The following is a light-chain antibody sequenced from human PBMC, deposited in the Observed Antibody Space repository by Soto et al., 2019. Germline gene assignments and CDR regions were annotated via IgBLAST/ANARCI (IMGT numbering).Light chain of an antibody. CDR2: AAS. Sequence: DIPLTQSPSFLSASVGDRLTITCRASQGIARYLAWYQEKPGKAPKLLISAASTLQGGVPSRFSGSGSGTEFTLTISSLQPEDFATYYCQQLSSYPLTFGGGTKVEIK. J-gene: IGKJ4*01. V-gene: IGKV1-9*01. CDR1: QGIARY. CDR3: QQLSSYPLT.